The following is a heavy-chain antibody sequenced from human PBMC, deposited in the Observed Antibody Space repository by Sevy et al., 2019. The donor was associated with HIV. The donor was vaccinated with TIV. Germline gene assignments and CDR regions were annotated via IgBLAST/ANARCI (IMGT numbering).Heavy chain of an antibody. V-gene: IGHV3-48*02. Sequence: GGSLRLSCAASGFTFSSYSMNWVRQAPGKGLEWVSYISSSSSTIYYADSVKGRFTISRDNAKNSLYLQMNGLRDEDTAVSYCARSIYSYGDYSNWYFDLWGRGILVTVSS. CDR3: ARSIYSYGDYSNWYFDL. J-gene: IGHJ2*01. CDR1: GFTFSSYS. D-gene: IGHD4-17*01. CDR2: ISSSSSTI.